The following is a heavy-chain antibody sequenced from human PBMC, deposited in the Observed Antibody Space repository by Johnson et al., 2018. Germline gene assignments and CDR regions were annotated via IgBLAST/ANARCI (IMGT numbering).Heavy chain of an antibody. J-gene: IGHJ6*03. CDR3: AREDDYGDYKYYYCMDV. CDR1: GFTFRSYA. D-gene: IGHD4-17*01. V-gene: IGHV3-30-3*01. Sequence: QVQLVESGGGVVQPGRSLRLSCAASGFTFRSYAMHWVRQAPGKGLEWVALISYDGSNNYYAASVKGRFTISRDNSKNPLYLQMNSLRAEATAVFYCAREDDYGDYKYYYCMDVWGKGTTVTVSS. CDR2: ISYDGSNN.